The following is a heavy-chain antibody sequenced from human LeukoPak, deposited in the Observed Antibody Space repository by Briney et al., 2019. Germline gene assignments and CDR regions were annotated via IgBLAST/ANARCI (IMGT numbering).Heavy chain of an antibody. J-gene: IGHJ4*02. CDR1: GYSFTDYY. Sequence: ASVKVSCKASGYSFTDYYMRWVRQAPGQGLEWMGWINPNTGGTDFAQKFQGRVTMTRDTSISTVYMELSRLRSDDTAMYYCASSLGIASRSPPGHWGQGSLVTVSS. V-gene: IGHV1-2*02. D-gene: IGHD6-6*01. CDR3: ASSLGIASRSPPGH. CDR2: INPNTGGT.